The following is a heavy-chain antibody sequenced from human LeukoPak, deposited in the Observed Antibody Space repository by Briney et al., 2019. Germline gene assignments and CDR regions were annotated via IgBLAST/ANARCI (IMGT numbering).Heavy chain of an antibody. CDR1: VFTFSSYS. J-gene: IGHJ4*02. D-gene: IGHD6-6*01. V-gene: IGHV3-48*01. Sequence: GGSLRLSCAASVFTFSSYSMNWVRQAPGKGLEWVSYISSSSSTIYYADSVKGRFTIPRDNAKNSLYLQMNSLRAEDTAVYYCARARFGSSSSFDYWGQGTLVTVSS. CDR2: ISSSSSTI. CDR3: ARARFGSSSSFDY.